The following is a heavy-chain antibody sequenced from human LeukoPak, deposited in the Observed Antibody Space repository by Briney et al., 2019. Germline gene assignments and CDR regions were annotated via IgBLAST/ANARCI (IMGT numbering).Heavy chain of an antibody. Sequence: SQTLSLTCTVSGGSISSGDYYWSWIRQPPGKGLEWIGYIYYSGSTNYNPSLKSRVTMSIDTSKDQFSLRLSSVTAADTAVYYCARNIVVVTADSYYYYGMDVWGPGTTVTVSS. V-gene: IGHV4-30-4*01. CDR1: GGSISSGDYY. D-gene: IGHD2-21*02. J-gene: IGHJ6*02. CDR2: IYYSGST. CDR3: ARNIVVVTADSYYYYGMDV.